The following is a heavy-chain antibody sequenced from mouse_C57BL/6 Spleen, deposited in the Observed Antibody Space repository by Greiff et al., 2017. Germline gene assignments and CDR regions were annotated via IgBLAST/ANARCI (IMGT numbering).Heavy chain of an antibody. CDR2: ISSGSSTI. Sequence: EVQGVESGGGLVKPGGSLKLSCAASGFTFSDYGMHWVRQAPEKGLEWVAYISSGSSTIYYADTVKGRFTISRDNAKNTLFLQMTSLRSEDTAMYYCARPPAYYSNRDYAMDYWGQGTSVTVSS. D-gene: IGHD2-5*01. V-gene: IGHV5-17*01. CDR1: GFTFSDYG. J-gene: IGHJ4*01. CDR3: ARPPAYYSNRDYAMDY.